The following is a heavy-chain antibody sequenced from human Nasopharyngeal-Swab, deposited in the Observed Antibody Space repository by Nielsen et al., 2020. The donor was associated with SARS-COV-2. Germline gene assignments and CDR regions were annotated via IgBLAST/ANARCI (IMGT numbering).Heavy chain of an antibody. CDR3: AGAPKRTIFGVVGWFDP. V-gene: IGHV4-59*13. Sequence: SETLSLTCTVSGGSISSYYWSWIRQPPGKGLEWIGYIYYSGSTNYNPSLKSRVTISVDTSKNQFSLKLSSVTAADTAVYYCAGAPKRTIFGVVGWFDPWGQGTLVTVSS. J-gene: IGHJ5*02. CDR2: IYYSGST. CDR1: GGSISSYY. D-gene: IGHD3-3*01.